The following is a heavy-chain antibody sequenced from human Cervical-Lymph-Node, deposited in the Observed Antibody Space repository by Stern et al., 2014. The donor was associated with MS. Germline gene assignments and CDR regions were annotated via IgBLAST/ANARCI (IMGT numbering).Heavy chain of an antibody. D-gene: IGHD6-13*01. Sequence: VQLEESGAELKKPGESLRISCKGFGYSLTNTWIGWVRQMPGKGLEWMRIIYPADSETRYSPSFQGQVAISADKSINTAYLQWSSLKASDTAMYYCARGRGIALRPDYWGQGTLVTVSS. J-gene: IGHJ4*02. CDR2: IYPADSET. V-gene: IGHV5-51*03. CDR3: ARGRGIALRPDY. CDR1: GYSLTNTW.